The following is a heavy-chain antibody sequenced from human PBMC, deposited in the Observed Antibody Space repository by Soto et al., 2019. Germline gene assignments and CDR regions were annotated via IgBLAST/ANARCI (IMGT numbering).Heavy chain of an antibody. CDR3: ARGHGRFAH. Sequence: SETLSLTCDVSGGSFTGYYWSWIRQPLGKGLEWIGEINHSGFTNYNPSLTGRVTISLDTSKSQFSLKLSSLTAADTAFYFCARGHGRFAHWGQGTLVTVS. CDR1: GGSFTGYY. J-gene: IGHJ4*02. V-gene: IGHV4-34*01. CDR2: INHSGFT.